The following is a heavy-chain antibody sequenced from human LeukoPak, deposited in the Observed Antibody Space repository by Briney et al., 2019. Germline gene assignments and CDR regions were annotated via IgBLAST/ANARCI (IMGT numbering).Heavy chain of an antibody. V-gene: IGHV3-49*04. D-gene: IGHD1-7*01. CDR2: IRSKAYGGTT. CDR3: IRGGANSPFDY. J-gene: IGHJ4*02. CDR1: GFTFGDYA. Sequence: GGSLRLSCTASGFTFGDYAMSWVRQAPGKGLEWVGFIRSKAYGGTTEYAASVKGRFTISRDDSKSIAYLQMNSLKTEDTAVYYCIRGGANSPFDYWGQGTLVSVSS.